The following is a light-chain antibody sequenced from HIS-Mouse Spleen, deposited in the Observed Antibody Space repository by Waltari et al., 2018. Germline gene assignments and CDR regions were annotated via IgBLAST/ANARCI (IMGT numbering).Light chain of an antibody. CDR1: SSDVGGYNY. CDR2: DVS. CDR3: CSYAGSYTFEVV. Sequence: QSALTQPRSVSGSPGQSVTISCTGTSSDVGGYNYVSWYQQHPGKAPKRMIYDVSKRPSGVPDRVSGSKSGNTASLTISGLQAEDEADYYCCSYAGSYTFEVVFGGGTKLTVL. J-gene: IGLJ2*01. V-gene: IGLV2-11*01.